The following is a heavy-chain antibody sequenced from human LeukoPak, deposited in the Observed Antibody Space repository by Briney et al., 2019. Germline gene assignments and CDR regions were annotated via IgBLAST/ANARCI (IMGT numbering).Heavy chain of an antibody. CDR2: INGPSTNI. V-gene: IGHV3-11*01. J-gene: IGHJ4*02. D-gene: IGHD3-9*01. Sequence: GGSLRLSCEASGFKFGDYFMSWIRQFPGKGLEWIAFINGPSTNIDYADSVRGRFIISRDNGKNSLYLQMNSLRAEDTALYYCAKSPYFDWLYADYWGQGTLVTVSS. CDR3: AKSPYFDWLYADY. CDR1: GFKFGDYF.